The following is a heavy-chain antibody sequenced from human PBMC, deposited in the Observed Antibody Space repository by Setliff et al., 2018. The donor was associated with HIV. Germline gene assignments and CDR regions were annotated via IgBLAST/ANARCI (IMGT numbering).Heavy chain of an antibody. CDR1: GYRFNSHG. J-gene: IGHJ4*02. Sequence: ASVKVSCKASGYRFNSHGITWVRQAPGRGLEWVGWSDYNGNTNYAQNFQGRVTMTRDTSISTAYMEVSRLISDDTAMYYCARVPGRNYFDYWGQGTLVTVS. V-gene: IGHV1-18*01. CDR3: ARVPGRNYFDY. CDR2: SDYNGNT.